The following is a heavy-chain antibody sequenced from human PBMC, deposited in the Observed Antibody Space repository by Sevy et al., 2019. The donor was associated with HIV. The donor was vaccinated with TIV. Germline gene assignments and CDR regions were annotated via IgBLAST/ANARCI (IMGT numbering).Heavy chain of an antibody. J-gene: IGHJ6*02. Sequence: GGSLRLSCAASGFTFSSYGMHWVRQAPGKGLEWVAVIWYDGSNKYYADSVKGRFTISRDNSKNTLYLQMNSLRAEDTAVYYCARDCGSGWYGWGFYYYYYGMDVWGQGTTVTVSS. V-gene: IGHV3-33*01. D-gene: IGHD6-19*01. CDR2: IWYDGSNK. CDR3: ARDCGSGWYGWGFYYYYYGMDV. CDR1: GFTFSSYG.